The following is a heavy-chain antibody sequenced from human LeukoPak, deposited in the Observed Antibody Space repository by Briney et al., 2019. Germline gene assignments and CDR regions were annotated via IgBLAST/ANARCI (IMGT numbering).Heavy chain of an antibody. CDR1: GFTVSSNY. Sequence: GGSLRLSCAASGFTVSSNYMSWVRQAPGKGLEWVSAISGNGGSTYYADSVKGRFTISRDNSKNTLYLQMNSLRAEDTAVYYCAKATEMATVMYYFDYWGQGTLVTVSS. V-gene: IGHV3-23*01. J-gene: IGHJ4*02. D-gene: IGHD5-24*01. CDR3: AKATEMATVMYYFDY. CDR2: ISGNGGST.